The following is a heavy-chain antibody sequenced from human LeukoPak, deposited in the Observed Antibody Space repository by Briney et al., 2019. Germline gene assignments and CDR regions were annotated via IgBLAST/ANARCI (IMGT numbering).Heavy chain of an antibody. D-gene: IGHD6-19*01. J-gene: IGHJ4*02. Sequence: PGGSLRLSCAASGFTFSSYSMNWVRQAPGKGLEWVSSISSSSSYIYYADSVKGRFTISRDNAKNSLYLQMNSLRAEDTAVYYCARADSSGWGLPDYFDYWGQGTLVTVSS. CDR2: ISSSSSYI. CDR3: ARADSSGWGLPDYFDY. V-gene: IGHV3-21*01. CDR1: GFTFSSYS.